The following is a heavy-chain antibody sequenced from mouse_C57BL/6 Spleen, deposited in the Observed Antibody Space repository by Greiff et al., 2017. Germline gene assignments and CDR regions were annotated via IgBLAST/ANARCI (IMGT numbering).Heavy chain of an antibody. Sequence: EVQLQQSGPELVKPGASVKISCKASGYTFTDYYMNWVKQSHGKSLEWIGDINPNNGGTSYNQKFKGKATLTVDKSSSTAYMELRSLTSEDSAVYYCARDSGKDYWGQGTTLTVSS. V-gene: IGHV1-26*01. CDR1: GYTFTDYY. CDR3: ARDSGKDY. J-gene: IGHJ2*01. D-gene: IGHD1-1*01. CDR2: INPNNGGT.